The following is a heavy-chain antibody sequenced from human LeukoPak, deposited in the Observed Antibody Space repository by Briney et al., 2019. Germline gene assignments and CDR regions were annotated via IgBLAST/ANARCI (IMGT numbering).Heavy chain of an antibody. CDR2: IYYSGST. Sequence: SETLSLTCTVSGGSISSYYWSWIRQPPGKGLEWIGYIYYSGSTNYNPSLKSRVTISVDTSKNQFSLQLSSVTAADTAVYYCARGHCSSTSCLFDYWGQGTLVTVSS. V-gene: IGHV4-59*01. J-gene: IGHJ4*02. CDR3: ARGHCSSTSCLFDY. CDR1: GGSISSYY. D-gene: IGHD2-2*01.